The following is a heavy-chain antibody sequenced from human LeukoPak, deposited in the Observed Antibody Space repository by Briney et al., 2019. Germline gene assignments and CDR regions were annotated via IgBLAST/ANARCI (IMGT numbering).Heavy chain of an antibody. J-gene: IGHJ4*02. CDR3: VRDGLYGGN. Sequence: SQTLSLTCAVSGDSVSNNKVDWNWVRQSPSRGLEWLGRTYYRSKWYYDYAPSVKSRITINPDTSKNQFSMQLHSVTPEDTAVYYCVRDGLYGGNGGQGTLVTVSS. CDR1: GDSVSNNKVD. D-gene: IGHD1-26*01. V-gene: IGHV6-1*01. CDR2: TYYRSKWYY.